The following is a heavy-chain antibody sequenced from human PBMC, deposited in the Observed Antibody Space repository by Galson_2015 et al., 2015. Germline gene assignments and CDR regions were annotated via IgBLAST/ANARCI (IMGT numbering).Heavy chain of an antibody. CDR3: AKVRSNTGGWPWDGMDF. J-gene: IGHJ6*02. D-gene: IGHD3-10*01. Sequence: SLRLSCAASGFTFSSYAMSWVRQAPGKGLEWVSSISSSGDNTYYAGSVGARFTISRDNSKNTVYLQMSSLRVEETATYYCAKVRSNTGGWPWDGMDFSGRGTAVT. CDR1: GFTFSSYA. CDR2: ISSSGDNT. V-gene: IGHV3-23*01.